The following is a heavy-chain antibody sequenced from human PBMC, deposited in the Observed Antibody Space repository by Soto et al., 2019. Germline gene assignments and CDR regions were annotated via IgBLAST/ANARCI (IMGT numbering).Heavy chain of an antibody. CDR2: ISGSGGST. CDR3: AKGLLRFLEWPPHDYYYYYGMDV. D-gene: IGHD3-3*01. CDR1: GFTFSSYA. J-gene: IGHJ6*02. V-gene: IGHV3-23*01. Sequence: EVQLLESGGGLVQPGGSLRLSCAASGFTFSSYAMSWVRQAPGKGLEWVSAISGSGGSTYYADSVKGRFTISRDNSKNPLYLQMNSLRAEDTAVYYCAKGLLRFLEWPPHDYYYYYGMDVWGQGTTVTVSS.